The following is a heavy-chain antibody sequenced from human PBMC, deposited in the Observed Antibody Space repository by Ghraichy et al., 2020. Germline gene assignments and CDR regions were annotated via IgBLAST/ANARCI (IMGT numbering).Heavy chain of an antibody. CDR3: ARDLYSGSYSENY. CDR2: ISGGGGGT. CDR1: GFDFENFA. J-gene: IGHJ4*02. D-gene: IGHD1-26*01. V-gene: IGHV3-43*02. Sequence: GGSLRLSCSASGFDFENFAMHWVRQAPGKGLEWLCLISGGGGGTLFGDSVKGRFTVSRDNAKNSLFLQMNSLRAEDTAVYYCARDLYSGSYSENYWGQGALVTVSS.